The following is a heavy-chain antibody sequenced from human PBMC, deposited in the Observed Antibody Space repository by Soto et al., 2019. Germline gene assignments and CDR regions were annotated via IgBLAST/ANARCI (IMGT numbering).Heavy chain of an antibody. Sequence: GEALKTSCTGFGYTFTTFWISWVRPMPGKGLEWMGRIDPGDTYATYSPAFQGHVTISADKATSTAYLQWSSLKASDTAMYFCARIYCTTTTCDSWFDPWGQGTLVTVSS. CDR2: IDPGDTYA. D-gene: IGHD2-2*01. CDR1: GYTFTTFW. V-gene: IGHV5-10-1*01. CDR3: ARIYCTTTTCDSWFDP. J-gene: IGHJ5*02.